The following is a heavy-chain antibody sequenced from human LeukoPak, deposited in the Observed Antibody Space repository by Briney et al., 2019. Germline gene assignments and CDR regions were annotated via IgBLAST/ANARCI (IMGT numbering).Heavy chain of an antibody. D-gene: IGHD6-13*01. V-gene: IGHV1-69*04. Sequence: VASVKVSCTSSGGTFSIYAISWVRQAPGQGLEWMGRIIPIFGIANYAQKFQGRVTITADKSTSTAYMELSSLRSEDTAVYYCARVSSSWVNGRDWFDPWGQGTLVTVSS. J-gene: IGHJ5*02. CDR1: GGTFSIYA. CDR3: ARVSSSWVNGRDWFDP. CDR2: IIPIFGIA.